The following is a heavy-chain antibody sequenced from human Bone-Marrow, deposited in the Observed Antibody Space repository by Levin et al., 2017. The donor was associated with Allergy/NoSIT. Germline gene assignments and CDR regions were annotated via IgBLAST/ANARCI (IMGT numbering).Heavy chain of an antibody. CDR1: GFTFSSYA. Sequence: RAGGSLRLSCAASGFTFSSYAMSWVRQAPGKGLEWVSAISGSGGSTYYADSVKGRFTISRDNSKNTLYLQMNSLRAEDTAVYYCAKDRLCSYGSDYDDYGMDGWGQGTTVTVSS. CDR3: AKDRLCSYGSDYDDYGMDG. V-gene: IGHV3-23*01. D-gene: IGHD5-18*01. CDR2: ISGSGGST. J-gene: IGHJ6*02.